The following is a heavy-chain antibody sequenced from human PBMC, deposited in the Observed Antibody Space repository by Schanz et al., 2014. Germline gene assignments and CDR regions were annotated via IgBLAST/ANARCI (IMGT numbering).Heavy chain of an antibody. Sequence: QAQLVESGGGVVQPGRSLRLSCVASGFTFISYDIHWVRQAPGKGLEWVAVIRYDGRNKNFVESVKGRFTISRDNSNNTVYLQMNTLRAEDTAEYYCAREDCSATSCYFRYWGQGTLVTVSS. CDR2: IRYDGRNK. D-gene: IGHD2-21*01. CDR1: GFTFISYD. J-gene: IGHJ4*02. V-gene: IGHV3-33*01. CDR3: AREDCSATSCYFRY.